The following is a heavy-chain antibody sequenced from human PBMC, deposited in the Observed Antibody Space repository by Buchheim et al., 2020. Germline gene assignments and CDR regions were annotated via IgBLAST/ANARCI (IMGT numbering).Heavy chain of an antibody. Sequence: EVQLLESGGGLVQPGGSLRLSCAASGLTFSTYAMSWVRQAPGKGLECVSAISAGGGNTYYAASVKGRFTIPRNNSKKTVHLQMNSLRAEDTAAYYCANRRDYFDYWGQGTL. J-gene: IGHJ4*02. CDR2: ISAGGGNT. V-gene: IGHV3-23*01. CDR1: GLTFSTYA. CDR3: ANRRDYFDY.